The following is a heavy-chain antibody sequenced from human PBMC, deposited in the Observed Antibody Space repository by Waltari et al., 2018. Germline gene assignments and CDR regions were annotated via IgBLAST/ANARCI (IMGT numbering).Heavy chain of an antibody. Sequence: EVQLVQSGAEVKKPGESLKISCKGSGYSFTSYWIGWVRQMPGNGLEWMGIIYPGDSDTRYSTSIQGHVTISADKSISTAYLQWSSLKASDTAMYYCARRGSGSYYTGAVDIWGQGTMVTVSS. J-gene: IGHJ3*02. CDR1: GYSFTSYW. V-gene: IGHV5-51*03. D-gene: IGHD3-10*01. CDR2: IYPGDSDT. CDR3: ARRGSGSYYTGAVDI.